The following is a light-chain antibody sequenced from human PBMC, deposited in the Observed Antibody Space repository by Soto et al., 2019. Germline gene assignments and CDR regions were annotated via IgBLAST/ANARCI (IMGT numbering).Light chain of an antibody. CDR2: GAS. CDR1: QGISSY. V-gene: IGKV1-9*01. J-gene: IGKJ1*01. Sequence: DIQLAQSPSFLSASVGDRVTITCRASQGISSYLAWYQQKPGKAPKLLIYGASTLQSGVPSRFSRSGSGTEFTLTISSLQPEDFATYYCQQLDSYPRTFGQGTKVEI. CDR3: QQLDSYPRT.